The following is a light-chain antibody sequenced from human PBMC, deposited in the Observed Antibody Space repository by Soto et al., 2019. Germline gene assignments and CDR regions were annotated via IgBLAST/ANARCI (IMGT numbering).Light chain of an antibody. Sequence: QSALTQPASVSGSPGQSITISCTGTSSDVGGYNYVSWYQQHPGKAPKLMIYEVSNRPSGVSNRFSGSESGNTASLTISGLQAEDEADYYCSSYTSSNIDYVFGTGTKLTVL. CDR2: EVS. CDR1: SSDVGGYNY. V-gene: IGLV2-14*01. J-gene: IGLJ1*01. CDR3: SSYTSSNIDYV.